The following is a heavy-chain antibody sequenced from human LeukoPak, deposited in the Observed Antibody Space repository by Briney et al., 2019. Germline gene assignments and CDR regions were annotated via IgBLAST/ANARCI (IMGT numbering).Heavy chain of an antibody. CDR2: IYYSGNT. Sequence: PSETLSLTCTVSGGSIRSTTYYWGWIRQPPGKGLEWIGSIYYSGNTYHSPSLMSRVTISVDKSKNQFSLKLSSVTAADTAVYYCASASQYYYDSSGYYFSYWGQGTLVTVSS. CDR3: ASASQYYYDSSGYYFSY. V-gene: IGHV4-39*07. J-gene: IGHJ4*02. CDR1: GGSIRSTTYY. D-gene: IGHD3-22*01.